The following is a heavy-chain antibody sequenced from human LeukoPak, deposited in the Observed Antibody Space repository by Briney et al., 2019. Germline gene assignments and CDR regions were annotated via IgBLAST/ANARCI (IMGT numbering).Heavy chain of an antibody. J-gene: IGHJ4*02. V-gene: IGHV3-48*04. CDR1: GFTFSSYS. Sequence: GGSLRLSCAASGFTFSSYSMNWARQAPGKGLEWVSYISSSSSTIYYTDSVKGRFTISRDNAKNSLYLQMNSLRPEDTAFYYCAKGGQRDSWGQGTLVTVSS. CDR2: ISSSSSTI. CDR3: AKGGQRDS.